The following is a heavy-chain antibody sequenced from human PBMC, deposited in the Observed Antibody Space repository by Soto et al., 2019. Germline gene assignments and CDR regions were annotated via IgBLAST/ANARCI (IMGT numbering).Heavy chain of an antibody. J-gene: IGHJ3*01. D-gene: IGHD3-10*01. V-gene: IGHV3-7*03. Sequence: EVQLVESGGGLVQPGGSLRLSCAASGFTFSSYWMSWVRQAPGKGLEWVANIKQDGSEKYYVDSVKGRFTISRDNAKNSLYLQMNSLRAEDTAVYYCAREGDYYGSGSYDAFDLWGKGTMVTVSS. CDR2: IKQDGSEK. CDR3: AREGDYYGSGSYDAFDL. CDR1: GFTFSSYW.